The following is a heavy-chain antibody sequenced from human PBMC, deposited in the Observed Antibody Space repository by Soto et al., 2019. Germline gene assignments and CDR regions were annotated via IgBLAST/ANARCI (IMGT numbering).Heavy chain of an antibody. D-gene: IGHD6-19*01. CDR1: GFSLSDSAVG. V-gene: IGHV2-5*02. Sequence: QITLKESGPTLVKPTQTLTLTCTFSGFSLSDSAVGVNWIRQPPGKPLEWLALIYWDDTKHYSSSLRNRLTITQDTSKNQVVLTMTNMDPVDTATYYCAHGSGWLSDQWGQGTLVTVSS. CDR2: IYWDDTK. CDR3: AHGSGWLSDQ. J-gene: IGHJ4*02.